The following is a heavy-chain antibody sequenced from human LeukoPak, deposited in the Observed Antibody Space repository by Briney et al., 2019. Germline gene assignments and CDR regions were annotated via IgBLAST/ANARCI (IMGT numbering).Heavy chain of an antibody. CDR1: GGSISSYY. CDR3: ARVDYGDYVPVYAFDI. D-gene: IGHD4-17*01. V-gene: IGHV4-59*01. Sequence: RPSETLSLTCTVSGGSISSYYWSWIRQPPGKGPEWIGYICYSGSTNYNPSLKSRVTISVDTSKNQFSLKLSSVTAADTAVYYCARVDYGDYVPVYAFDIWGQGTMVTVSS. CDR2: ICYSGST. J-gene: IGHJ3*02.